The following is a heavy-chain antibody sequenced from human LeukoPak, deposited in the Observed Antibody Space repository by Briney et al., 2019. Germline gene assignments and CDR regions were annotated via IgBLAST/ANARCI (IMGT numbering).Heavy chain of an antibody. J-gene: IGHJ3*02. D-gene: IGHD3-9*01. CDR3: ARGEGYYDIFTGYPCAFDI. CDR2: ISAYNGNT. CDR1: GYTFTSYG. V-gene: IGHV1-18*01. Sequence: ASVKVSCKASGYTFTSYGISWVRQAPGQGLEWMGWISAYNGNTNYAQKLQGRVTMTTDTSTSTAYMELRSLRSDDTAVYYCARGEGYYDIFTGYPCAFDIWGQGTMVTVSS.